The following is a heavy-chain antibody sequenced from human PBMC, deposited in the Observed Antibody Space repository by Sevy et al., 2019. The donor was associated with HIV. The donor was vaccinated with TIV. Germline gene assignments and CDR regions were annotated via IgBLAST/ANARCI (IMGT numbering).Heavy chain of an antibody. CDR3: AKPPWIDQRAFEY. J-gene: IGHJ4*02. V-gene: IGHV3-23*01. CDR2: ISGSGGST. D-gene: IGHD2-2*03. Sequence: GGSLRLSCAASGFSFSSYAMSWVRQTPGKGLQWVSVISGSGGSTYYADSVKGRFTIFRDNSRNTVYLQMNSLRAEDTAVYYCAKPPWIDQRAFEYWGQGTLVTVSS. CDR1: GFSFSSYA.